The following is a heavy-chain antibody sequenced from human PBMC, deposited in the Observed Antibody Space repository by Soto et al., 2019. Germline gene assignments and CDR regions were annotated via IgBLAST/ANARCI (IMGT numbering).Heavy chain of an antibody. D-gene: IGHD6-6*01. CDR1: GFTFSSYG. CDR2: IWYDGSNK. CDR3: ARDPRGAARVQYYYYGMDV. V-gene: IGHV3-33*01. J-gene: IGHJ6*02. Sequence: PXGSLKLSCAASGFTFSSYGMHWVRQAPGRGLEWVAVIWYDGSNKYYADSVKGRFTISRDNSKNTLYLQMNSLRAEDTAVYYCARDPRGAARVQYYYYGMDVWGQGTTVTVSS.